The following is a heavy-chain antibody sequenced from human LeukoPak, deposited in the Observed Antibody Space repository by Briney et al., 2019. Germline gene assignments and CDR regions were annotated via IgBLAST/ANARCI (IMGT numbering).Heavy chain of an antibody. CDR1: GFTFSSYE. CDR2: ISSSGSYI. Sequence: GGSLRLSCAASGFTFSSYEMNWVRQAPGKGLEWVSSISSSGSYIYYADSVKGRFTISRDNAKNSLYLQMNSLRAEDTAVYYCAVYYYGSGSYADWGQGTLVTVSS. J-gene: IGHJ4*02. V-gene: IGHV3-21*01. CDR3: AVYYYGSGSYAD. D-gene: IGHD3-10*01.